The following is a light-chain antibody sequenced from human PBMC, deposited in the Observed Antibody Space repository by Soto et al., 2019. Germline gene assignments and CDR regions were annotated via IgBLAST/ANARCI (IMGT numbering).Light chain of an antibody. J-gene: IGLJ1*01. Sequence: QSVLTQPPSVSXAPGQRITISCTGSSSNIGAGYDVHWYQQVPGTAPKLLIYGNSNRPSGVPDRFSGSKSGTSASLAITGLQAEDEADYYCQSYDSSLSGRVFGTGTKLTVL. V-gene: IGLV1-40*01. CDR1: SSNIGAGYD. CDR2: GNS. CDR3: QSYDSSLSGRV.